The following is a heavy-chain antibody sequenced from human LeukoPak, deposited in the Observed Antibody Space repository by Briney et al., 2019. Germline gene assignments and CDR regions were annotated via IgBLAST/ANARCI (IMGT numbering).Heavy chain of an antibody. V-gene: IGHV3-30*18. D-gene: IGHD5-18*01. Sequence: GGSLSLSCAASGLIFSSYGMHWVRKAPGKGLEWVAVVSAGGSGKYYSDSVKGRFTISRDNSKNTVFLQMSSLRAEDTAVYYCAKGIGGYTFGNGFDPWGQGTLVTVSS. CDR3: AKGIGGYTFGNGFDP. J-gene: IGHJ5*02. CDR2: VSAGGSGK. CDR1: GLIFSSYG.